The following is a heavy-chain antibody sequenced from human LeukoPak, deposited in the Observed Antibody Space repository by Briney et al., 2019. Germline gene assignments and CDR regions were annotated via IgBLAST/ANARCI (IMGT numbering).Heavy chain of an antibody. J-gene: IGHJ4*02. Sequence: GGSLRLSCAASGFNFITYTMNWVRQAPGKGLEWVSSISSSSSYIYYADSVQGRFTISRGNAKKSLYLQMNSLRAEDTAVYYCVRGAHYDTSGYYYWGQGTLVTVSS. D-gene: IGHD3-22*01. CDR3: VRGAHYDTSGYYY. V-gene: IGHV3-21*01. CDR1: GFNFITYT. CDR2: ISSSSSYI.